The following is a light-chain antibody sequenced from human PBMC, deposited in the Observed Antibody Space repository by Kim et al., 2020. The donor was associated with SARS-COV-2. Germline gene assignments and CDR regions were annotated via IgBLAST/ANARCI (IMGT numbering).Light chain of an antibody. J-gene: IGLJ3*02. V-gene: IGLV10-54*04. CDR1: SNAVGHLG. CDR3: SSWDSSLTAWV. CDR2: RNN. Sequence: QAHTHTCTWNSNAVGHLGAARLQHHPGHPPQLLPYRNNNRPSGISERFSAYRSGNTASLTITGLQPEDEADYYCSSWDSSLTAWVFGGGTKLTVL.